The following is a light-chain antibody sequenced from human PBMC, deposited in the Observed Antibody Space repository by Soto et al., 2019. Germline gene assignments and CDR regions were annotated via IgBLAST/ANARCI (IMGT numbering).Light chain of an antibody. CDR3: VSFTTSKSYV. CDR2: DIT. J-gene: IGLJ1*01. Sequence: QSVLTQPASVSGSPGQSITISCTGTSSDVGSYIFVSWYQQYPGKAPKLMIYDITNRPSGVSNRFSGSKAGNTASLTISVLQAEDEADYYCVSFTTSKSYVFGTGTKVTVL. CDR1: SSDVGSYIF. V-gene: IGLV2-14*01.